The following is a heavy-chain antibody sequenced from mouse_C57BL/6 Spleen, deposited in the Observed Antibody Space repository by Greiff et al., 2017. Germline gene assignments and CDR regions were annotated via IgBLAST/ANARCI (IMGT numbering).Heavy chain of an antibody. V-gene: IGHV1-81*01. J-gene: IGHJ1*03. CDR1: GYTFTSYG. CDR3: ARRYYYGSSYGYFDV. CDR2: IYPRSGNT. D-gene: IGHD1-1*01. Sequence: QVQLQQSGAELARPGASVKLSCKASGYTFTSYGISWVKQRTGQGLEWIGEIYPRSGNTYYNEKFKGKATMTADKSSSTAYMELRSLTSEDSAVYFCARRYYYGSSYGYFDVWGTGTTVTVSS.